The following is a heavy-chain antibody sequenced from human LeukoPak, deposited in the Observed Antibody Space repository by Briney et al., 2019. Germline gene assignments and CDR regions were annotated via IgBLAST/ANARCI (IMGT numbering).Heavy chain of an antibody. J-gene: IGHJ3*02. V-gene: IGHV4-59*08. CDR1: GGSISSYY. CDR2: IYYSGST. Sequence: KSSETLSLTCTVSGGSISSYYWSWIRQPPGKGLEWIGYIYYSGSTNYNPSLKSRVTISVDTSKNQFSLKLSSVTAADTAVYYCASYRGNYYDSKGAFDIWGQGTMVTVSS. CDR3: ASYRGNYYDSKGAFDI. D-gene: IGHD3-22*01.